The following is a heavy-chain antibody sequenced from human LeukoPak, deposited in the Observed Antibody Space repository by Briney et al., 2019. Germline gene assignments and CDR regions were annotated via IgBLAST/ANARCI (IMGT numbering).Heavy chain of an antibody. J-gene: IGHJ4*02. Sequence: GTLRLSCSASGFTFTTYGMNWVRQAPGKGLEWIAYVYSSGRTNYNPSLKSRVTISVDTSKSQFSLKLSSVTAADTAVYYCARMIGLGEVSPYFDYWGQGTLVTVSS. CDR3: ARMIGLGEVSPYFDY. CDR1: GFTFTTYG. D-gene: IGHD3-16*02. CDR2: VYSSGRT. V-gene: IGHV4-59*01.